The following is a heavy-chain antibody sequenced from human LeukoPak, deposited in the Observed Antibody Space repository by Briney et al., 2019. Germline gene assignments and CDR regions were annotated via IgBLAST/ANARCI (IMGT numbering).Heavy chain of an antibody. D-gene: IGHD1-26*01. J-gene: IGHJ5*02. CDR2: INHSGST. CDR1: GGSFSGYY. Sequence: SETLSLTCAVYGGSFSGYYWSWIHQPPGKGLEWIGEINHSGSTNYNPSLKSRVTISVDTSKNQFSLKLSSVTAADTAVYYCARDGAGDNWFDPWGQGTLVTVSS. V-gene: IGHV4-34*01. CDR3: ARDGAGDNWFDP.